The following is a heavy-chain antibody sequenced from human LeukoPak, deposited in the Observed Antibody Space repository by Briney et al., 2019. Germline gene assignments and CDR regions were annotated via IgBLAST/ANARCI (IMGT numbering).Heavy chain of an antibody. V-gene: IGHV4-39*07. Sequence: TSETLSLTCTVSGGSINSSSYYWGWIRQPPGKGLEWIGSIYYSGSTYYNPSVKSRVTMSVDTSKTQFSLKLSSVTAADTAVYYCARDLRVGGPYCGGDCYSRWFDPWGQGTLVTVSS. J-gene: IGHJ5*02. D-gene: IGHD2-21*02. CDR3: ARDLRVGGPYCGGDCYSRWFDP. CDR1: GGSINSSSYY. CDR2: IYYSGST.